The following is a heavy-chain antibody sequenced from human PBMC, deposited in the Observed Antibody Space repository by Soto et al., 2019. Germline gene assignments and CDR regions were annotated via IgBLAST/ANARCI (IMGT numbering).Heavy chain of an antibody. CDR2: ISGSGGST. V-gene: IGHV3-23*01. Sequence: GGSLRLSCAASGFTFSSYAMSWVRQAPGKGLEWVSAISGSGGSTYYADSVKGRFTISRDNSKNTLYLQMNSLRAEDTAVYYCAKDRSYGSGSYQFDPWGQGTLVTVSS. CDR1: GFTFSSYA. CDR3: AKDRSYGSGSYQFDP. J-gene: IGHJ5*02. D-gene: IGHD3-10*01.